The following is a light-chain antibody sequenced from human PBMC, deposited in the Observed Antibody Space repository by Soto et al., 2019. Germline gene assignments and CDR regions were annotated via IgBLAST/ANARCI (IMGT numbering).Light chain of an antibody. CDR3: QQRSNWPTIT. CDR2: DAS. CDR1: QSVSSY. V-gene: IGKV3-11*01. J-gene: IGKJ5*01. Sequence: EIVLTQSPATMSLSPGERVTLSCRSSQSVSSYLAWYQQKPGQAHRLLIYDASNRATGIPARFSGSGSGTDFTLTISSLEPEDFAVYYCQQRSNWPTITFGQGTRLEIK.